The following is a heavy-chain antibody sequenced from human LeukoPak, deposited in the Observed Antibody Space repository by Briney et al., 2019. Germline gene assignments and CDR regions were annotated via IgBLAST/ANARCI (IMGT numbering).Heavy chain of an antibody. D-gene: IGHD3-10*01. CDR2: ISAYNGNT. CDR3: ARDPYYGSTGDY. V-gene: IGHV1-18*01. CDR1: GYTFTSYG. Sequence: ASVKVSCKASGYTFTSYGISWVRQAPGQGLEWMGWISAYNGNTNYAQKLQGRVTMTIDTSTSTAYMELRSLRSDDTAVYYCARDPYYGSTGDYWGQGTLVTVSS. J-gene: IGHJ4*02.